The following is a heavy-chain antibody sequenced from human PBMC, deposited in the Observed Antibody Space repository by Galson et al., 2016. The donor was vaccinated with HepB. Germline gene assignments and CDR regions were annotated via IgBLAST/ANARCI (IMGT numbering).Heavy chain of an antibody. Sequence: SVKVSCKASGYTFASYGITWVRQAPGQGLEWVGWVTPYNGNIDYAQKFQGRIALTTDIFTDTAYLELRGLDSDDTAVYYCARSRKYRTGWSTYWGQGTLVTVSS. V-gene: IGHV1-18*01. D-gene: IGHD6-19*01. CDR2: VTPYNGNI. CDR3: ARSRKYRTGWSTY. CDR1: GYTFASYG. J-gene: IGHJ4*02.